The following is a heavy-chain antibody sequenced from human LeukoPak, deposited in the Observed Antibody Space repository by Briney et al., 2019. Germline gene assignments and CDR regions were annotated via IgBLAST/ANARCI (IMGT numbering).Heavy chain of an antibody. CDR3: ARGGKQGIAVAGTSPYYYYYMDV. D-gene: IGHD6-19*01. Sequence: PSETLSLTCAVYGGSLSGYYWSWIRQPPGKGLEWIGEINHSGSTNYNPSLKSRVTISVDTSKNQFSLKLSSVTAADTAVYYCARGGKQGIAVAGTSPYYYYYMDVWGKGTTVTVSS. CDR1: GGSLSGYY. CDR2: INHSGST. V-gene: IGHV4-34*01. J-gene: IGHJ6*03.